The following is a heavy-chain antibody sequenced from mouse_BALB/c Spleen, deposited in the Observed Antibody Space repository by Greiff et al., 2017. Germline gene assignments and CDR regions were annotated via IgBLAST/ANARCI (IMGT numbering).Heavy chain of an antibody. D-gene: IGHD1-1*01. J-gene: IGHJ3*01. CDR3: TRYYGSSWFAY. V-gene: IGHV1S22*01. CDR1: GYTFTSYW. Sequence: LKQPGSELVRPGASVKLSCKASGYTFTSYWMHWVKQRPGQGLEWIGNIYPGSGSTNYDEKFKSKATLTVDTSSSTAYMQLSSLTSEDSAVYYCTRYYGSSWFAYWGQGTLVTVSA. CDR2: IYPGSGST.